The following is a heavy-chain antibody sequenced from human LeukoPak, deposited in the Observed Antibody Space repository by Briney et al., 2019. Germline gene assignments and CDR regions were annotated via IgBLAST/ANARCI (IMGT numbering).Heavy chain of an antibody. CDR1: GGTFSSYA. CDR3: ARDREISARPGGWFDP. CDR2: IIPIFGTA. J-gene: IGHJ5*02. Sequence: SVKVSCKASGGTFSSYAISWVQQAPGQGLEWMGGIIPIFGTANYAQKFQGRVTITADESTDTVYMELGSLTSEDTATYFCARDREISARPGGWFDPWGQGTLVTVSS. D-gene: IGHD6-6*01. V-gene: IGHV1-69*01.